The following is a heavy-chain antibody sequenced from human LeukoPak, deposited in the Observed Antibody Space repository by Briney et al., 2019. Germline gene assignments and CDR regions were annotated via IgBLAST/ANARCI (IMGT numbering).Heavy chain of an antibody. D-gene: IGHD4-17*01. V-gene: IGHV4-59*01. J-gene: IGHJ4*02. CDR3: ARVSPPSLYYVDYDY. CDR1: GGSISSYY. Sequence: SETLSLTCTVSGGSISSYYWSWIRQPPGKGLEWIGNIYYSGSTNYNPSLKSRVTISVDTSKNQFSLKLSSVTAADTAVYYCARVSPPSLYYVDYDYWGQGTLVTVSS. CDR2: IYYSGST.